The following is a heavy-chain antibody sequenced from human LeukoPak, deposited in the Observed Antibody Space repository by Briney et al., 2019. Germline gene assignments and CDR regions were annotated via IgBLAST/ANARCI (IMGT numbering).Heavy chain of an antibody. V-gene: IGHV1-69*05. CDR3: ARVGSYGIGYPHYYYMDV. Sequence: GSSVKVSCKASGGTFSSYAISWVRQAPGQGLEWMGGIIPIFGTANYAQKFQGRVTITTDESTSSAYMELSSLRSEDTAVYYCARVGSYGIGYPHYYYMDVWGKGTTVTVSS. D-gene: IGHD5-18*01. J-gene: IGHJ6*03. CDR2: IIPIFGTA. CDR1: GGTFSSYA.